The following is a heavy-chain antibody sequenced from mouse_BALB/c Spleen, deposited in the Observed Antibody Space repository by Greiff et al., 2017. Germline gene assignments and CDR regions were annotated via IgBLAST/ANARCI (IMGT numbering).Heavy chain of an antibody. D-gene: IGHD1-1*01. CDR1: GYTFTNYW. CDR2: IYPGGGYT. V-gene: IGHV1-63*02. CDR3: ARGGYGSRSYAMDY. Sequence: QVQLQQSGAELVRPGTSVKISCKASGYTFTNYWLGWVKQRPGHGLEWIGDIYPGGGYTNYNEKFKGKATLTADTSSSTAYMQLSSLTSEDSAVYFCARGGYGSRSYAMDYWGQGTSVTVAS. J-gene: IGHJ4*01.